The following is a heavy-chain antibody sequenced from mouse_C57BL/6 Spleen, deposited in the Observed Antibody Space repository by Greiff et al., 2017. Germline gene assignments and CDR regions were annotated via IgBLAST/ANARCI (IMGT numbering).Heavy chain of an antibody. CDR1: GYTFTSYW. CDR3: ARRRQYEYDGFAY. J-gene: IGHJ3*01. D-gene: IGHD2-4*01. V-gene: IGHV1-64*01. Sequence: QVQLQQSGAELVKPGASVKLSCKASGYTFTSYWMHWVKQRPGQGLEWIGRIHPSSGSTNYNEKFKSKATLTVDQSSSTAYMQLSSLTSEYAAVYFCARRRQYEYDGFAYWGQGTLLTVSA. CDR2: IHPSSGST.